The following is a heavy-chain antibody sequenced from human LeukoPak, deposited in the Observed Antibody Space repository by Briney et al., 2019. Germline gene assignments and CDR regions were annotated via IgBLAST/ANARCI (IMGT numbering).Heavy chain of an antibody. D-gene: IGHD3-22*01. V-gene: IGHV3-33*03. CDR3: ARGEYYYDGGY. CDR2: IWYDGSNK. CDR1: GFTFSSYG. J-gene: IGHJ4*02. Sequence: GGSLRLSCAASGFTFSSYGMHWVRQAPGKGLEWVAVIWYDGSNKYYADSVKGRFTISRDNAKNSLFLQMNSLRAEETAVYYCARGEYYYDGGYWGQGTLVTVSS.